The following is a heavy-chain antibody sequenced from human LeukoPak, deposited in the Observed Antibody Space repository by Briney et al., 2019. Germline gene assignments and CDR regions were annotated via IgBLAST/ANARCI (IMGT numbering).Heavy chain of an antibody. CDR1: GFTFSNYW. Sequence: GSLRLSCAASGFTFSNYWMNWVRQAPGKGLEWVANIKQDGSAKFYVDSVKGRFTISRDNAKNSLYLQMNSLRVDDTAVYYCARGESYCSSTSCYNWFDPWGQGTLVTVSS. V-gene: IGHV3-7*01. CDR3: ARGESYCSSTSCYNWFDP. J-gene: IGHJ5*02. D-gene: IGHD2-2*01. CDR2: IKQDGSAK.